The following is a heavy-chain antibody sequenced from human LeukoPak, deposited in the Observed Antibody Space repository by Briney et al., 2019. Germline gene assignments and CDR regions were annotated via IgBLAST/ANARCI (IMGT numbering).Heavy chain of an antibody. Sequence: SETLSLTCTVSGGSISSYYWSWIRQPARKGLEWIGRIYTSGSTNYNPSLKSRVTMSVDTSKNQFSLKLSSVTAADTAVYYCARDQARTGLYYYMDVWGKGTTVTVSS. J-gene: IGHJ6*03. V-gene: IGHV4-4*07. CDR2: IYTSGST. D-gene: IGHD3-10*01. CDR3: ARDQARTGLYYYMDV. CDR1: GGSISSYY.